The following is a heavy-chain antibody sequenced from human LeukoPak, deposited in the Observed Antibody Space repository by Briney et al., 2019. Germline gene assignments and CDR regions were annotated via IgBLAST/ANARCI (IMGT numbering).Heavy chain of an antibody. D-gene: IGHD2-2*01. J-gene: IGHJ4*02. Sequence: GGSLRLSCAASGFTFDDYGMSWVRQAPGKGLEWASAISGSGGSTCYADSVKGRFTISRDNSKNTLYLQMNSLRAEDTAVYYCAKMRPTFDQFWGQGTLVTVSS. V-gene: IGHV3-23*01. CDR3: AKMRPTFDQF. CDR2: ISGSGGST. CDR1: GFTFDDYG.